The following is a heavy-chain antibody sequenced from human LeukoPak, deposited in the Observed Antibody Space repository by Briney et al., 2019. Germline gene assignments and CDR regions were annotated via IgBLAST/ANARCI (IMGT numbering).Heavy chain of an antibody. J-gene: IGHJ4*02. CDR3: ARESFDWLDYYDSSGYYFFDY. CDR2: IYYSGST. D-gene: IGHD3-22*01. Sequence: PSETLSLTCTVSGGSISSGGYYWSWIRQHPGKGLEWIGYIYYSGSTYYNPSLKSRVTISVDTSKNQFSLKLSSVTAADTAVYYCARESFDWLDYYDSSGYYFFDYWGQGTLVTVSS. V-gene: IGHV4-31*03. CDR1: GGSISSGGYY.